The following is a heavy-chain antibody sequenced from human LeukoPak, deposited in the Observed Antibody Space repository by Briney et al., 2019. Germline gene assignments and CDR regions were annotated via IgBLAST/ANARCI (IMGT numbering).Heavy chain of an antibody. J-gene: IGHJ4*02. CDR3: ARPEYSSSWYAPFDY. V-gene: IGHV3-30-3*01. D-gene: IGHD6-13*01. CDR2: ISYDGSNK. CDR1: GFTFSSYA. Sequence: PGGSLRLSCAASGFTFSSYAMHWVRQAPGKGLEWVAVISYDGSNKYYADSVKGRFTISRDNSKNTLYPQMNSLRAEDTAVYYCARPEYSSSWYAPFDYWGQGTLVTVSS.